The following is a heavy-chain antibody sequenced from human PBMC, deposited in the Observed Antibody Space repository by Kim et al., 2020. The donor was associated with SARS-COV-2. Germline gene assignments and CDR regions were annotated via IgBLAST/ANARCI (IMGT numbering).Heavy chain of an antibody. CDR1: GFTFSTSW. Sequence: GSLRLSCAASGFTFSTSWMDWVRLAPGKGLEWVASIKEDGGEMYYVDSVKGRFTISRDNAKNSLYLQMNSLRAEDTAVYYCARDRPRGHFDYWGQGTLVTVSS. CDR2: IKEDGGEM. J-gene: IGHJ4*02. CDR3: ARDRPRGHFDY. V-gene: IGHV3-7*01.